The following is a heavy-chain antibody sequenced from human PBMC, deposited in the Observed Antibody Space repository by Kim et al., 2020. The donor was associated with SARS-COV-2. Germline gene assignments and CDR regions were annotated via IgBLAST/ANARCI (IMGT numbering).Heavy chain of an antibody. CDR1: GYTLIELS. J-gene: IGHJ5*02. V-gene: IGHV1-24*01. Sequence: ASVKVSCKVSGYTLIELSMHWVRQAPGKGLEWMGGFDPEDGETIYAQKFQGGVTMTEDTSTDTAYMELSSLRSEDTAVYYCATAPSYCSSTSCHPNWFDPWGQGTLVTVSS. CDR3: ATAPSYCSSTSCHPNWFDP. CDR2: FDPEDGET. D-gene: IGHD2-2*01.